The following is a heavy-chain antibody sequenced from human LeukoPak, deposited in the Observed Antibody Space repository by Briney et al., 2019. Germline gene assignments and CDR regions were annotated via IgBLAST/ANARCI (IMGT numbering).Heavy chain of an antibody. CDR2: ISGSAGST. CDR3: VKAYQTAMAIFDY. V-gene: IGHV3-23*01. CDR1: GFTLSSYA. Sequence: GGSLRLSCAASGFTLSSYAMSWVRQAPGKGLEWVSLISGSAGSTYYADSVKGRFTISRDNSKNTLYLQMNSLRAEDTAVYYCVKAYQTAMAIFDYWGQGTLVTVSS. J-gene: IGHJ4*02. D-gene: IGHD5-18*01.